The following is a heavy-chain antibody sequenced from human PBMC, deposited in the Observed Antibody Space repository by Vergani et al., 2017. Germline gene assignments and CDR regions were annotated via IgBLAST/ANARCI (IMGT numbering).Heavy chain of an antibody. CDR2: IKQDGSEK. J-gene: IGHJ4*02. Sequence: EVQLVESGGGLVQPGGSLRLSCAASGFTFSSYWMSWVRQAPGKGLEWVANIKQDGSEKYYVDSVKGRFTISRDNAKNSLYLQMNSLRAEDTAVYYCASTLEVGYCSGGSCYDYWGQGTLVTVSS. CDR3: ASTLEVGYCSGGSCYDY. CDR1: GFTFSSYW. V-gene: IGHV3-7*03. D-gene: IGHD2-15*01.